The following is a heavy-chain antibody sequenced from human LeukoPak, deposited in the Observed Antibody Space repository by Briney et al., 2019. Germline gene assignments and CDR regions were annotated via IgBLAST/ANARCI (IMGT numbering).Heavy chain of an antibody. CDR2: ISAYNGNT. V-gene: IGHV1-18*04. CDR1: GYTFTSYG. CDR3: ARDLQYYYGSGSYWYFQH. Sequence: ASVTVSCKASGYTFTSYGISWVRQAPGQGLEWMGWISAYNGNTNYAQKLQGRVTMTTDTSTSTAYLELRSLRSDDTAVYYCARDLQYYYGSGSYWYFQHWGQGTLVTVSS. D-gene: IGHD3-10*01. J-gene: IGHJ1*01.